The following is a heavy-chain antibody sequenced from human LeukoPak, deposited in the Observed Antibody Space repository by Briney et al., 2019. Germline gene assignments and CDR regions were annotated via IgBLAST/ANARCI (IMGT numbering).Heavy chain of an antibody. CDR3: ARAVVRGVIIKEFDY. CDR2: INPNSGGT. CDR1: GYTFTGYY. V-gene: IGHV1-2*02. J-gene: IGHJ4*02. D-gene: IGHD3-10*01. Sequence: ASVKVSCKASGYTFTGYYMHWVRQAPGQGLEWMGWINPNSGGTNYAQKFQGRVTMTRDTSISTAYMELSRLRSDDTAVYYCARAVVRGVIIKEFDYWGQGTLVTVSS.